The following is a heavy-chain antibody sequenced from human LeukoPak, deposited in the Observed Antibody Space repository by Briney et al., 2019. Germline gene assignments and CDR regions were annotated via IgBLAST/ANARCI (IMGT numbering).Heavy chain of an antibody. CDR3: VREGLLPSGWNFMDV. V-gene: IGHV4-59*01. D-gene: IGHD1-7*01. CDR1: GGSISSYY. CDR2: IYYSGST. Sequence: PSETLSLTCTVSGGSISSYYWSWIRQPPGKGLEWIGYIYYSGSTNYNPSLKSRVTISVDTSKNQFSLKLSSVTAADTAVYYCVREGLLPSGWNFMDVWGKGTTVTVSS. J-gene: IGHJ6*04.